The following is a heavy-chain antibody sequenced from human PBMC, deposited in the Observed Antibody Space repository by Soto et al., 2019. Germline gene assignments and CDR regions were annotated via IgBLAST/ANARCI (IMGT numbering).Heavy chain of an antibody. D-gene: IGHD2-2*01. CDR3: ARDPSEGRVGNWFES. J-gene: IGHJ5*01. Sequence: EVQLVESGGGLAKPGGSLRLSCAASGFTFSRYGMNWLRQAPGKGLEWVASISSSTSYVYYADSVKGRFSTSRDNAKNILYLEMYALRTEDTAVYYCARDPSEGRVGNWFESWGQGTLVTVSS. V-gene: IGHV3-21*06. CDR2: ISSSTSYV. CDR1: GFTFSRYG.